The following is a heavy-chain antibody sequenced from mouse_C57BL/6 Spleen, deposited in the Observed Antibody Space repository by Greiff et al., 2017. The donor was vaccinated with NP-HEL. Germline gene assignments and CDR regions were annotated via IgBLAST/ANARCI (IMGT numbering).Heavy chain of an antibody. CDR3: AKAYCSSLAMDY. D-gene: IGHD1-1*01. Sequence: VQLQQPVAELVKPGASVKLSCKASGYTFTSYWMQWVKQRPGQGLEWIGEIDPSDSYTNYNQKFKGKATLTVDPSSSTAYMQLSSLTSEDSAVYYCAKAYCSSLAMDYWGQGTSVTVSS. J-gene: IGHJ4*01. CDR2: IDPSDSYT. CDR1: GYTFTSYW. V-gene: IGHV1-50*01.